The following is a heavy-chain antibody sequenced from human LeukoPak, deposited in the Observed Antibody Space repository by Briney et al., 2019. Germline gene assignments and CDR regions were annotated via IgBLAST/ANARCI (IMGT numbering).Heavy chain of an antibody. J-gene: IGHJ4*02. CDR1: GFAFSDYG. Sequence: GTSLRLSCAASGFAFSDYGLHWVRQAPGKRLEWVALISTDGTNKNFADSVKGRFTISRDNSKNILYLQMSSLRAEDTAIYYCVKDSSTTWFGGDSQWGQGTLVTVSS. D-gene: IGHD2/OR15-2a*01. V-gene: IGHV3-30*18. CDR2: ISTDGTNK. CDR3: VKDSSTTWFGGDSQ.